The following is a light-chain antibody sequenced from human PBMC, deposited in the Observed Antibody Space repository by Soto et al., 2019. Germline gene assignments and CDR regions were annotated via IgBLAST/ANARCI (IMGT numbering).Light chain of an antibody. CDR3: QQYGISPWT. V-gene: IGKV3-15*01. CDR2: GAS. J-gene: IGKJ1*01. Sequence: EMVMTQSPVTLSVSPGESATLSCRASQSVISNLAWYQQKPGQAPRLLIYGASTRATGIPDRFSGSGSGTAFTLTISSLQYGDFAVYYCQQYGISPWTFGQGTKVEIK. CDR1: QSVISN.